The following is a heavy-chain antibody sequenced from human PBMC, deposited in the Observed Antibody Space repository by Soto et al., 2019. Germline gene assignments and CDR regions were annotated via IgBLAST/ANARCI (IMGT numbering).Heavy chain of an antibody. D-gene: IGHD1-26*01. CDR1: GYTFTSYG. V-gene: IGHV1-18*01. J-gene: IGHJ4*02. CDR2: ISTSNGNT. CDR3: AGVCGSYYSEYFAC. Sequence: QVQLVQSGAEVKKPGASVKVSCKASGYTFTSYGISWVRQAPGQGLEWMGWISTSNGNTNYAQKLQGRGAMTTQTSSSRAYLGLEILRSNDRVVYYCAGVCGSYYSEYFACWCQRTLVTDS.